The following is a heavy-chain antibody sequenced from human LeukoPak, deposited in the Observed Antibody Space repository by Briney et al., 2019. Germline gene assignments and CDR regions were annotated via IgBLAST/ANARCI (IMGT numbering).Heavy chain of an antibody. CDR2: IYYSGST. CDR1: GGSISSSSYY. V-gene: IGHV4-39*01. CDR3: ARHTGGYCSSTSCSYIDY. J-gene: IGHJ4*02. D-gene: IGHD2-2*01. Sequence: PSETLSLTCTVSGGSISSSSYYWGWIRQPPGKGLEWIGSIYYSGSTYYNPSLKSRVTISVDTSKNQFSLKLNSVTAADTAVYYCARHTGGYCSSTSCSYIDYWGQGTLVTVSS.